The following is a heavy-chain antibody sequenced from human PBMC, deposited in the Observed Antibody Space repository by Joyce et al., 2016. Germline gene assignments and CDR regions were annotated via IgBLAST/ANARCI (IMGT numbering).Heavy chain of an antibody. Sequence: QVHLVQSGAEVKKPGASLKVSCAASGYLFTGYYRHWVRQAPGQGLDWMGRSDPKTGSTIYAQKFQGRVTMTRDTSSSTAYMEVTSVKSDDTAVYFCARGDGCDGISCYFIPNFWGQGTLITVSS. J-gene: IGHJ4*02. V-gene: IGHV1-2*06. CDR1: GYLFTGYY. CDR3: ARGDGCDGISCYFIPNF. CDR2: SDPKTGST. D-gene: IGHD2-2*01.